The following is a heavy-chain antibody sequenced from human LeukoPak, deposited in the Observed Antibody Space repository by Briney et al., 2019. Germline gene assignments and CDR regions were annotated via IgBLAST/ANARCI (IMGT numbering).Heavy chain of an antibody. CDR2: ISNDGSDK. V-gene: IGHV3-33*01. CDR3: ARDMDYDGSGPMDA. CDR1: GFTFSSYG. Sequence: GGSLRLSCAASGFTFSSYGMHWVRQAPGKGLEWVTVISNDGSDKFYVDSVKGRFTISRDNSKSTLYLQMNSLGADDTAVYYCARDMDYDGSGPMDAWGQGTTVTVSS. D-gene: IGHD3-22*01. J-gene: IGHJ6*02.